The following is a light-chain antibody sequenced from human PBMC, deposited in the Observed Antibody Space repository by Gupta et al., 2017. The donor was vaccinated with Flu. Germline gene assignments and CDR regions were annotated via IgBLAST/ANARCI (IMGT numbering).Light chain of an antibody. CDR2: EDN. CDR1: SGSIVSNY. J-gene: IGLJ3*02. Sequence: NFMLTPPHSVSESPGQTVTISCTRSSGSIVSNYVQWYQQRPGSSPTTVIYEDNQRPSGVPDRFSGSIDSSSNSASLTTSGLKTEDEADYYCQSYDSSSRVFGGGTKLTVL. CDR3: QSYDSSSRV. V-gene: IGLV6-57*01.